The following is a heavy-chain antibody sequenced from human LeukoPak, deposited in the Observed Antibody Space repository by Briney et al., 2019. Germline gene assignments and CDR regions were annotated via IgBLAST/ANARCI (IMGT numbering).Heavy chain of an antibody. CDR1: GGSTSGYY. Sequence: SETLSLTCTVSGGSTSGYYWSWIRQPAGKGLEWIGRIYNSESINYNPSLKSRVTMSIDTSKNQFSLKLNSVTAADTAVYYCARDRSSSYTRDWFDPWGQGVLVTVSS. CDR2: IYNSESI. V-gene: IGHV4-4*07. CDR3: ARDRSSSYTRDWFDP. J-gene: IGHJ5*02. D-gene: IGHD6-13*01.